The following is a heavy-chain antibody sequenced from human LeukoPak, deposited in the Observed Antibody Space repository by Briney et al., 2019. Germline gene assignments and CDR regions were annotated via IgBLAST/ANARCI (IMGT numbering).Heavy chain of an antibody. CDR3: VRADTKKTAMVDY. CDR2: ISSSTYT. CDR1: GFTFISHA. D-gene: IGHD5-18*01. J-gene: IGHJ4*02. Sequence: PGGSLRLSCAASGFTFISHAMSWVRQAPGKGLEWVSYISSSTYTNYADSVKGRFTISRDNAKNSLYLQMNSLRVEDTAVYYCVRADTKKTAMVDYWGQGTLVAVSS. V-gene: IGHV3-21*05.